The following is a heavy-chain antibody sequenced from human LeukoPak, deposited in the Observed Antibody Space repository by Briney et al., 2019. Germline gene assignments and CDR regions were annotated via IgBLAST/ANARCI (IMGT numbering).Heavy chain of an antibody. CDR2: IKQDGSEK. D-gene: IGHD3-16*01. J-gene: IGHJ4*02. CDR3: ARDSGGYYFDY. CDR1: GFTFSSYW. V-gene: IGHV3-7*01. Sequence: VGSLRLSCAASGFTFSSYWMSWVRQAPGKGLEWVANIKQDGSEKYYVDSVKGRFTISRDNSKNSLYLQMNSLRAEDTAVYYCARDSGGYYFDYWGQGTLVTVSS.